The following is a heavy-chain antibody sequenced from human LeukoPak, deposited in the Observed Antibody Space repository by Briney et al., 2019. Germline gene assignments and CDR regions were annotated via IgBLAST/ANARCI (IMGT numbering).Heavy chain of an antibody. CDR3: ARDSSIVVVPAATGPSWFDP. V-gene: IGHV4-39*02. D-gene: IGHD2-2*01. J-gene: IGHJ5*02. CDR1: GGSISSSSYY. CDR2: IYYSGST. Sequence: SETLSLTCTVSGGSISSSSYYWGWIRQPPGKGREWIGSIYYSGSTYYNPSLKSRVTISVDTSKNQFSLKLSSVTAADTAVYYCARDSSIVVVPAATGPSWFDPWGQGTLVTVSS.